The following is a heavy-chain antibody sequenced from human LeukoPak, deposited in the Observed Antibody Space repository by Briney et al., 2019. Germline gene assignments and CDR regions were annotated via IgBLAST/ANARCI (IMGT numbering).Heavy chain of an antibody. CDR3: AKSNGSGSYYAY. J-gene: IGHJ4*02. Sequence: ASVKVSCKASGYTFTSYYMHWVRQAPGQGLEWMGIINPGGGSTSYAQKFQGRVTMTRDMSTSTVYMELSSLRSEDTALYYCAKSNGSGSYYAYWGQGTLVTVSS. CDR1: GYTFTSYY. V-gene: IGHV1-46*01. D-gene: IGHD3-10*01. CDR2: INPGGGST.